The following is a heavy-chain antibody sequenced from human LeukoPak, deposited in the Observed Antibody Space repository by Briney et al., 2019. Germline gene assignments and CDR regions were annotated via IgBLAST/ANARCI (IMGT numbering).Heavy chain of an antibody. Sequence: ASVKVSCKASGGTFSSYAISWVRQAPGQGLEWMGGIIPIFGTANYAQKFQGRVTITADESTSKAYMELSSLRSEDTAVYYCEGYCSSTSCPAGFDYWGQGTLVTVSS. CDR1: GGTFSSYA. CDR3: EGYCSSTSCPAGFDY. J-gene: IGHJ4*02. D-gene: IGHD2-2*01. V-gene: IGHV1-69*13. CDR2: IIPIFGTA.